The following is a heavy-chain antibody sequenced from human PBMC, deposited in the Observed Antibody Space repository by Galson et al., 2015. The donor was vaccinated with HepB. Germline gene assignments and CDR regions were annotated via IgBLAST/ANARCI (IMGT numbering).Heavy chain of an antibody. V-gene: IGHV3-48*02. D-gene: IGHD5-18*01. CDR1: AFTFSSYS. Sequence: SLRLSCAASAFTFSSYSMNWVRQAPGKGLEWVSYISSSSSTIYYVDSVKGRFTISRDNAKNSLYLQMNSLTDEDTAVYYCASLGGYSNGVDHWGQGTLVTVSS. CDR2: ISSSSSTI. CDR3: ASLGGYSNGVDH. J-gene: IGHJ4*02.